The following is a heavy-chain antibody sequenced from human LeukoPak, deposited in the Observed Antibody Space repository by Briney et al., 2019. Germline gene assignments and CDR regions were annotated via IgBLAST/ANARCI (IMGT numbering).Heavy chain of an antibody. D-gene: IGHD3-10*01. CDR3: ARVKGGSGSYYPLDFDY. CDR2: INPSGGST. Sequence: GASVKVSCKASGYTFTSYYMHWVRQAPGQGLEWMGIINPSGGSTSYAQKFQGRVTMTRDTSTSTVYMELSSLRSEDTAVYYCARVKGGSGSYYPLDFDYWGQGTLVTVSS. J-gene: IGHJ4*02. CDR1: GYTFTSYY. V-gene: IGHV1-46*01.